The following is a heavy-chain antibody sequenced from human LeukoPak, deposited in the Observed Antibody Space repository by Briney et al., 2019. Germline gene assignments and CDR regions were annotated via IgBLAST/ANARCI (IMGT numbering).Heavy chain of an antibody. CDR2: ISYDGSNK. Sequence: GGSLRLSCAASGFTFSSYAMHWVRQAPGKGLEWVAVISYDGSNKYYADSVKGRFTISRDNSKNTLYLQMNSLRAEDTAVYYCAKVPYYDILTGYFQSTYFDYWGQGTLVTVSS. D-gene: IGHD3-9*01. CDR3: AKVPYYDILTGYFQSTYFDY. J-gene: IGHJ4*02. CDR1: GFTFSSYA. V-gene: IGHV3-30-3*01.